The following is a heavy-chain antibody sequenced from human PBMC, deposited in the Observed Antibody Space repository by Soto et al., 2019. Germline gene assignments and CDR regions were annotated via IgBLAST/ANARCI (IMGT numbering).Heavy chain of an antibody. CDR3: ARNSNAPTSPSSRRAEYFQH. CDR2: INHSGST. J-gene: IGHJ1*01. Sequence: QVQLQQWGAGLLKPSETLSLTCAVYGGSFSGYYWSWIRQPPGKGLEWIGEINHSGSTNYNPSLKSRVTISVDTSKNQFSLKLSSVTAADTAVYYCARNSNAPTSPSSRRAEYFQHWGQGTLVTVSS. D-gene: IGHD6-13*01. V-gene: IGHV4-34*01. CDR1: GGSFSGYY.